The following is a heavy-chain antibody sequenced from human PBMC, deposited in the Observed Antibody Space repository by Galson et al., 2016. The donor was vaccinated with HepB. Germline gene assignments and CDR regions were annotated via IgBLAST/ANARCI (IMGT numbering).Heavy chain of an antibody. V-gene: IGHV3-23*01. CDR2: ISGSGGSP. Sequence: SLRLSCAASGFTFSNYAMSWVRQAPGKGLEWVSAISGSGGSPDYAYSVKGRFTISRDNSKNTLYLQMNSLRVEDTALYYCAKDPRGGFYSRWFDPWGQGTLVTVSS. D-gene: IGHD3-3*01. CDR3: AKDPRGGFYSRWFDP. CDR1: GFTFSNYA. J-gene: IGHJ5*02.